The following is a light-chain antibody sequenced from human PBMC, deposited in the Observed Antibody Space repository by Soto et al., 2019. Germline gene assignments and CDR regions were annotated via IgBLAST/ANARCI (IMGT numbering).Light chain of an antibody. V-gene: IGLV1-40*01. CDR1: SSNIGAGYD. Sequence: QSVLTQPPSVSGAPGQRVTISCTGSSSNIGAGYDVLWYQQLPGTAPKLLIYGNSNRPSGVPDRFSGSKSGTSASLAITGLQAEDEADYYCQSYDSSLSVYVFGTGTKLTVL. CDR3: QSYDSSLSVYV. CDR2: GNS. J-gene: IGLJ1*01.